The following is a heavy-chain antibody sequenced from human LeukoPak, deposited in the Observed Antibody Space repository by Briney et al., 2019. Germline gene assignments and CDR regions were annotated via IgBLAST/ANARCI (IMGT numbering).Heavy chain of an antibody. V-gene: IGHV3-48*01. Sequence: GSLRLSCAASGFTFSSYSMNWVRQAPGEGPEWVSYISSSSSTIYYADSVKGRFTISRDNAKNSLHLQMNSLRAEDTAVYYCARDEENFWSGSDFDYWGQGTLVTVSS. CDR2: ISSSSSTI. D-gene: IGHD3-3*01. CDR1: GFTFSSYS. CDR3: ARDEENFWSGSDFDY. J-gene: IGHJ4*02.